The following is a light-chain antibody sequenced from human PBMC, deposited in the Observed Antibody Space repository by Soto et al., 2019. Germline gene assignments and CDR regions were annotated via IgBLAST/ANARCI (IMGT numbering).Light chain of an antibody. CDR2: GAS. V-gene: IGKV3-20*01. Sequence: ENVLTPGQGTLSLSPGERATLSCRASHSVSSSYLAWYQQKPGQAPRLLIYGASSRATGIPDRFSGSGSGTDFTLTISRLEPEDFAVYYCQQYGISPWTFGQVTKVDIK. J-gene: IGKJ1*01. CDR1: HSVSSSY. CDR3: QQYGISPWT.